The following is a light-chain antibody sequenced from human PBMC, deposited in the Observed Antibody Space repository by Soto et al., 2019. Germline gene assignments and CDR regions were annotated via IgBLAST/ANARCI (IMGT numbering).Light chain of an antibody. CDR1: SCNIGAGYD. V-gene: IGLV1-40*01. Sequence: QSVLTQPPSVSGAPGQRVTISCTGSSCNIGAGYDVHWYQQVPGTAPKLLIYGNINRPSGVPDRFSGSKSGTSASLAITGLQADDEADYYCQSYASSLTVVFGGGTKLTVL. CDR2: GNI. J-gene: IGLJ2*01. CDR3: QSYASSLTVV.